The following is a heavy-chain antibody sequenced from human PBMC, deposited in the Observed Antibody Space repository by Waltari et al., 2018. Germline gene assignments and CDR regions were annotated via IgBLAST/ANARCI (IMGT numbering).Heavy chain of an antibody. CDR1: EVHVSSNY. D-gene: IGHD2-15*01. V-gene: IGHV3-53*01. CDR3: TSSGGGNSDDYFDY. CDR2: LYSGGST. Sequence: EVQLVESGGGLIQHGGSLRLSCAASEVHVSSNYMNRLRQAPGKGLEWVSVLYSGGSTYYADSVKGRFTISRDNSKNTLYLQMNSLRAEDTAVYYCTSSGGGNSDDYFDYWGQGTLVTVSS. J-gene: IGHJ4*02.